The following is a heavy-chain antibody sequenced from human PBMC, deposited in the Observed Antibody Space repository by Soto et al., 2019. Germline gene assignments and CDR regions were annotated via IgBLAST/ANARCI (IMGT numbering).Heavy chain of an antibody. Sequence: GGSLRLSCAASGFTFSSYGMHWVRQAPGKGLEWVAVIWYDGSNKYYADSVKGRFTISRDNSKNTLYLQMNSLRAEDTAVYYCARDPSYGYFYFDYWGQGTLVTVSS. V-gene: IGHV3-33*01. D-gene: IGHD3-22*01. CDR1: GFTFSSYG. J-gene: IGHJ4*02. CDR2: IWYDGSNK. CDR3: ARDPSYGYFYFDY.